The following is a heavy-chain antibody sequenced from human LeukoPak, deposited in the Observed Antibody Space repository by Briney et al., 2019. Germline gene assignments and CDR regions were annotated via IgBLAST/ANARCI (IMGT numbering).Heavy chain of an antibody. V-gene: IGHV3-23*01. J-gene: IGHJ4*02. CDR3: AKDVLDSNNWSRGDY. D-gene: IGHD6-13*01. CDR1: GFTFSSYA. Sequence: GGSLILSCAASGFTFSSYAMSWVRQAPGKGLEWVSSLSGSGGTTYYADSVKGRFTISRDNANNRLYLQMNIVRAEDTALYYCAKDVLDSNNWSRGDYWGQGTLVTVSS. CDR2: LSGSGGTT.